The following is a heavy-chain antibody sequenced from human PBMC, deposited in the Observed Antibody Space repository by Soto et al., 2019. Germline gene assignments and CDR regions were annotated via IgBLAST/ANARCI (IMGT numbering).Heavy chain of an antibody. CDR1: GYTFNSYD. V-gene: IGHV1-8*01. CDR2: LNPNSGNT. Sequence: QVQLVQSGAEVKKPGASVKVSCKASGYTFNSYDINWVRQATGQGLEWMGWLNPNSGNTGYAQKFQDRVTMTRNTSISTAYMEVSSLGSEDTAVYYCASERSGYSESWGQGTLVTVCS. D-gene: IGHD5-12*01. CDR3: ASERSGYSES. J-gene: IGHJ5*02.